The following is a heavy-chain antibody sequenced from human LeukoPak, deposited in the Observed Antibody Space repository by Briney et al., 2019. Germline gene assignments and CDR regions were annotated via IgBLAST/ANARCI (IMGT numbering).Heavy chain of an antibody. D-gene: IGHD3-22*01. CDR3: ARDHSYYYDGSPDY. V-gene: IGHV1-18*01. J-gene: IGHJ4*02. CDR2: ISAYNGNT. Sequence: ASVKVSCKASGYTFTSYGISWVRQAPGQGLEWMGWISAYNGNTNYAQKLQGRVTMTTDTSTSTAYMELRSLRSDDTAMYYCARDHSYYYDGSPDYWGQGTLVTVSS. CDR1: GYTFTSYG.